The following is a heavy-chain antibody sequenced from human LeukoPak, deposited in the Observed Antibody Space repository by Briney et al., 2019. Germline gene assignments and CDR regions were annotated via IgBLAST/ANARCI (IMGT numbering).Heavy chain of an antibody. V-gene: IGHV4-39*01. J-gene: IGHJ4*02. CDR3: AKFKSGTGFDY. CDR2: ISSSDEK. D-gene: IGHD1-26*01. CDR1: GASITTTSFS. Sequence: SETLSLTCAASGASITTTSFSWAWIRQPPGQDLEWIATISSSDEKYYNPSLMSRVTISLDTSKNRFSLEVTSVTAADTGLFYCAKFKSGTGFDYWGRGILVIVSS.